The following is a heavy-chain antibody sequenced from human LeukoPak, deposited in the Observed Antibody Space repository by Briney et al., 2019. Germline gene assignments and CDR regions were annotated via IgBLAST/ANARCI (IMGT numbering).Heavy chain of an antibody. CDR1: GYTFSNHY. V-gene: IGHV1-46*01. Sequence: ASVKVSCKASGYTFSNHYMHWVRQAPGQGLEWMGIINPSGGSTSCAQKFQGRVTMTRDTSTSTVYMDLSSLRSEDTAVYYCARGKPDEYSSSSGSVFDYWGQGTLVTVSS. J-gene: IGHJ4*02. D-gene: IGHD6-6*01. CDR2: INPSGGST. CDR3: ARGKPDEYSSSSGSVFDY.